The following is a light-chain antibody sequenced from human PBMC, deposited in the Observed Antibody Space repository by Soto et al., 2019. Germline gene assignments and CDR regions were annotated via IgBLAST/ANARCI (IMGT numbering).Light chain of an antibody. CDR3: QQYYSYPT. J-gene: IGKJ5*01. Sequence: DIQMTQSPSTLSGSVGDRVTITCRASQGISSYLAWYQQKPGKAPKLLIYAASTLQSGVPSRFSGSGSGTDFTLTISCLQSEDFATYYCQQYYSYPTFGQGTRLEIK. CDR1: QGISSY. V-gene: IGKV1-9*01. CDR2: AAS.